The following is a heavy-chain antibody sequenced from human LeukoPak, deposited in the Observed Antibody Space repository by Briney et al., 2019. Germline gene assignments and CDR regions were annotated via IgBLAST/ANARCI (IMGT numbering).Heavy chain of an antibody. J-gene: IGHJ4*02. D-gene: IGHD3-22*01. CDR3: GRSIDGSGYSPFY. V-gene: IGHV1-69*06. Sequence: SVKVSCKASGGTFSNYAINWVRQAPGQGLEWMGGIIPLFGTPSYAQKVQDRVTISADKSTSTSYMELSSLRSEDTALYYCGRSIDGSGYSPFYWGQGTLVTVSS. CDR1: GGTFSNYA. CDR2: IIPLFGTP.